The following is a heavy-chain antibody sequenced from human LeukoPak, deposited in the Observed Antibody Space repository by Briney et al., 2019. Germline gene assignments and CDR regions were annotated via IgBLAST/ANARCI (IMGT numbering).Heavy chain of an antibody. D-gene: IGHD5-18*01. V-gene: IGHV5-51*01. CDR2: IYPGDSDT. J-gene: IGHJ3*02. CDR1: GYSFTSYW. CDR3: ARQHTYSYGYMEAFDI. Sequence: GESLKISCKSSGYSFTSYWIGWVRQMPGKGLEWMGIIYPGDSDTRYSPSFQGQVTISADKSISTAYLQWSSLKASDTAMYYCARQHTYSYGYMEAFDIWGQGTMVTVSS.